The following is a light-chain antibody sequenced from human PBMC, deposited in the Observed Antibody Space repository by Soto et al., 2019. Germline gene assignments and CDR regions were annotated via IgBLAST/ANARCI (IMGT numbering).Light chain of an antibody. J-gene: IGLJ2*01. Sequence: QSALTQSASVSGSPGQSITISCTGTSSDVGGYNYVSWYQQHPGKAPKLMIFDVTNRPSGVSIRFSGSKSGNTASLTISGLQAEDEADYYCSSYSSCSTPIFGGGTKLTVL. CDR2: DVT. V-gene: IGLV2-14*01. CDR3: SSYSSCSTPI. CDR1: SSDVGGYNY.